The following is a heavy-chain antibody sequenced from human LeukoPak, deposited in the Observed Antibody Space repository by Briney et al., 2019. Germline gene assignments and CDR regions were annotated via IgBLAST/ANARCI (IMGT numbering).Heavy chain of an antibody. CDR1: GFTFSSYS. V-gene: IGHV3-21*01. CDR3: ARDLGSSWYGDDY. D-gene: IGHD6-13*01. Sequence: GGSLRLSCAASGFTFSSYSMNWVRQAPGKGLEWDSSISSSSSYIYYADSVKGRFTISRDNAKNSLYLQMNSLRAEDTAVYYCARDLGSSWYGDDYWGQGTLVTVSS. J-gene: IGHJ4*02. CDR2: ISSSSSYI.